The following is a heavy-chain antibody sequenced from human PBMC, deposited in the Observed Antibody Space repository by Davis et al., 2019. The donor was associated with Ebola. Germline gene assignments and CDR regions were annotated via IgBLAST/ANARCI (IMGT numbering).Heavy chain of an antibody. D-gene: IGHD2-2*01. V-gene: IGHV1-18*01. CDR1: GYTFSSYG. CDR2: ISGYNGNT. CDR3: ARRTCTTTCYFDR. Sequence: ASVKVSCKASGYTFSSYGISWVRQAPGQGLECMGWISGYNGNTEYAQNFQGRVTMTTDTSTSTVYMELRSLRSDDTAVYYCARRTCTTTCYFDRWGQGTLVTVSS. J-gene: IGHJ4*02.